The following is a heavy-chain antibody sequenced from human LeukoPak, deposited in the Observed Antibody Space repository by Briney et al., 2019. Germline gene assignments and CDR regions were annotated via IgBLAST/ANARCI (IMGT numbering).Heavy chain of an antibody. Sequence: SETLFLTCTVSGGSISSSSYYWGWNRQPPGKGLEWVGSAYYSGNTYYNPSLKSRVTISVDTSKNQFSLKLSSVTAADTAVYYCARGLEQWLVRYYYYGMDVWGQGTTVTVSS. CDR1: GGSISSSSYY. CDR2: AYYSGNT. J-gene: IGHJ6*02. CDR3: ARGLEQWLVRYYYYGMDV. D-gene: IGHD6-19*01. V-gene: IGHV4-39*07.